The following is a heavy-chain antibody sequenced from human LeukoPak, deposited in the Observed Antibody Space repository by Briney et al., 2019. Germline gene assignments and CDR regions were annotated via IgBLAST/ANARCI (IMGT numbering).Heavy chain of an antibody. CDR2: IYYSGST. V-gene: IGHV4-39*01. CDR1: GGSISSSSYY. D-gene: IGHD3-22*01. Sequence: PSETLSLTCTVSGGSISSSSYYWGWIRQPPGKGLEWIGSIYYSGSTYYNPSLKSRVTISVDTSKNQFSLKLSSVTAADTAVYYCASGYYYDSSGYPALVYWGQGTLVTVSS. J-gene: IGHJ4*02. CDR3: ASGYYYDSSGYPALVY.